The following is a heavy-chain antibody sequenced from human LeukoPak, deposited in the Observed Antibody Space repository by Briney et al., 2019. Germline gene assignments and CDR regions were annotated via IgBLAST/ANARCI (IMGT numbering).Heavy chain of an antibody. CDR3: ARADYFRFDY. CDR1: GFTFSSYW. Sequence: GGSLRLSCAASGFTFSSYWIHWVRQAPGKGLVWVSHINSDGSSTTYADSVKGRFAISRDNAKNTLYLQMNSLRAEDTAVYFCARADYFRFDYWGQGTLVTVSS. D-gene: IGHD5-12*01. CDR2: INSDGSST. V-gene: IGHV3-74*01. J-gene: IGHJ4*02.